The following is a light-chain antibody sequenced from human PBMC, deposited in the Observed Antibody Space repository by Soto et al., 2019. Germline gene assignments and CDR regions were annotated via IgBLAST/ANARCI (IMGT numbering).Light chain of an antibody. CDR2: EVS. V-gene: IGLV2-23*02. J-gene: IGLJ2*01. CDR3: SSFVKGATVV. Sequence: QSALTQPASVSGSPGQSITISCTGTSSDFGNYNYVSWYQQHPGNVPKLMIYEVSKRPAGISVRFFGSKSGNTASLTISGLQAEAEAAYYCSSFVKGATVVFAGGPKPPS. CDR1: SSDFGNYNY.